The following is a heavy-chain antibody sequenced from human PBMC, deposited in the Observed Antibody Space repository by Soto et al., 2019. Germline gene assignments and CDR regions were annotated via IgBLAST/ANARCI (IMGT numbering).Heavy chain of an antibody. Sequence: PSETLSLTCTVSGGSISSGGYYWSWIRQHPGKGLEWIGYIYYSGSTYYNPSLKSRVTISVDTSKDQFSLKLSSVTAADTAVYYCARDQVAYSSSWYLGYYGMDVWGQGTTVTVSS. CDR2: IYYSGST. V-gene: IGHV4-31*03. D-gene: IGHD6-13*01. J-gene: IGHJ6*02. CDR3: ARDQVAYSSSWYLGYYGMDV. CDR1: GGSISSGGYY.